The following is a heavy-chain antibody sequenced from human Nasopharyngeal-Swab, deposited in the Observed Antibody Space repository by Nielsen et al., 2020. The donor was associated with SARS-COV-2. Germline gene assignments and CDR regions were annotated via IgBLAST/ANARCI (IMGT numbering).Heavy chain of an antibody. D-gene: IGHD3-22*01. V-gene: IGHV3-21*01. CDR2: ISSSSSYI. CDR1: GFTFSSYS. CDR3: AREVGSGDSSGPPPTDAFDI. J-gene: IGHJ3*02. Sequence: GGSLRLSCAASGFTFSSYSMNWVRQAPGKGLDWVSSISSSSSYIYYADSVKGRFTISRDNAKNSLYLQMNSLRAEDTAVYYCAREVGSGDSSGPPPTDAFDIWGQGTMVTVSS.